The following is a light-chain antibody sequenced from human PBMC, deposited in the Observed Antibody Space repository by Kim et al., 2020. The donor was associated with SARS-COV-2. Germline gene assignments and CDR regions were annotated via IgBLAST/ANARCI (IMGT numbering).Light chain of an antibody. CDR3: MQSIQLPHT. J-gene: IGKJ2*01. V-gene: IGKV2D-29*01. CDR2: EVS. CDR1: QGLLHGDGRTY. Sequence: QPASISCKSSQGLLHGDGRTYLHWYLQKPGQPPQLLMYEVSNRFSGVPDRFSGSGSKTDFTLKINRVEAEDAGVYYCMQSIQLPHTFGQGTKLEIK.